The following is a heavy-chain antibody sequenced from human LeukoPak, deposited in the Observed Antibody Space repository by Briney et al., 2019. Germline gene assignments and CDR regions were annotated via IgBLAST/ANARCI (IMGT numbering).Heavy chain of an antibody. CDR1: GFTFSDYN. D-gene: IGHD2-8*02. CDR2: ISRSGSTK. Sequence: GGSLRLSCAASGFTFSDYNMRWIRQAPGKGLEWVSSISRSGSTKYYADSVKGRFTISRDNAKNSLFLQMNSLRVEDTAIYYCATYRQVLLPFESWGQGTLVTVSS. V-gene: IGHV3-11*01. J-gene: IGHJ4*02. CDR3: ATYRQVLLPFES.